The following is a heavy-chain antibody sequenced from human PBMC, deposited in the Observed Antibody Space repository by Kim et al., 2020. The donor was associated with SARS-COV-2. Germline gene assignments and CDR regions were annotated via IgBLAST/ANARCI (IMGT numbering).Heavy chain of an antibody. V-gene: IGHV5-51*01. J-gene: IGHJ4*02. Sequence: GESLKISCQGSGYSFTSHWIAWVRQMPGKGLEWLCIIYPGDSDTRYSPSFRCQGTISADKSINTAYLQGSSLKASDRAMCSCARQTSGNFYTHCYYWGQG. CDR2: IYPGDSDT. CDR3: ARQTSGNFYTHCYY. D-gene: IGHD3-10*01. CDR1: GYSFTSHW.